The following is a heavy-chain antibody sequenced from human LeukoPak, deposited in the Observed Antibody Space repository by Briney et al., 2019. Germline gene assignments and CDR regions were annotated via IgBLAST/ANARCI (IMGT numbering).Heavy chain of an antibody. V-gene: IGHV3-23*01. J-gene: IGHJ4*02. CDR1: GFTFSNAW. CDR3: AKDNAYSSGWLYYFDY. CDR2: ISGSGGST. D-gene: IGHD6-19*01. Sequence: GGSLRLSCAASGFTFSNAWMSWVRQAPGKGLEWVSAISGSGGSTYYADSVKGRFTISRDNSKNTLYLQMNSLRAEDTAVYYCAKDNAYSSGWLYYFDYWGQGTLVTVSS.